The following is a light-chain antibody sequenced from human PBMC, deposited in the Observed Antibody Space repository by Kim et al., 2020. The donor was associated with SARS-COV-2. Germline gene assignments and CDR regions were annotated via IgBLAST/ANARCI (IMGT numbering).Light chain of an antibody. Sequence: LSPGEGAPLPCRASQSVSTSIAWYQQRRGQPPRLLVYGVSNRATGIPARFSGSGSGTDFTLTISSLEPEDFAVYFCQQYSDWPQTFGQGTKVDIK. CDR2: GVS. CDR1: QSVSTS. J-gene: IGKJ1*01. CDR3: QQYSDWPQT. V-gene: IGKV3-11*01.